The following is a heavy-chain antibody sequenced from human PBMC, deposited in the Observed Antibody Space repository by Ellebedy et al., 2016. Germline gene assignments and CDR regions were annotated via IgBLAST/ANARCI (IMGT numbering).Heavy chain of an antibody. J-gene: IGHJ4*02. CDR3: VRDNYVTKSETPYAFDY. V-gene: IGHV3-30*03. Sequence: GGSLRLXXAASGFSFPDYAMHWVRQAPGKGLEWVAVVSFDGTNTYYGDSVKGRFAISRDNSQNTVSLQMNDLRPEDTAIFYCVRDNYVTKSETPYAFDYWGQGTLVTVSS. D-gene: IGHD2-2*01. CDR1: GFSFPDYA. CDR2: VSFDGTNT.